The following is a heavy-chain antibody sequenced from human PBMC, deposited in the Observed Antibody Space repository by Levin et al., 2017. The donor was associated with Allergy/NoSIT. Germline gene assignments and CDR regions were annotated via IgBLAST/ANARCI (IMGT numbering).Heavy chain of an antibody. D-gene: IGHD6-13*01. Sequence: SQTLSLTCTVSGGSMTDYYWSWIRQPPGKGLEWIGYIFYNGIPNYNSSLESRVTMSVDTSKNQFYLKLRSVTAADAAVYYCVRHCPEGIAASPYKMCDPWGQGTLVTVSS. V-gene: IGHV4-59*08. CDR2: IFYNGIP. J-gene: IGHJ5*02. CDR1: GGSMTDYY. CDR3: VRHCPEGIAASPYKMCDP.